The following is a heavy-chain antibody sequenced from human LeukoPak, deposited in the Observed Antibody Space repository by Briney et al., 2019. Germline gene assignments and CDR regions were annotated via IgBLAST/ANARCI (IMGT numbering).Heavy chain of an antibody. CDR3: GKERRARGPFDY. Sequence: GGSLRLSCAASGFTFTTYTMNWVRQAPGKGLEWVSSISSSSGYIYYADSVKGRFTISRDNSENTLYLQMNSLRPEDTAVYYCGKERRARGPFDYWGQGTLVTVSS. V-gene: IGHV3-21*04. CDR1: GFTFTTYT. D-gene: IGHD3-10*01. J-gene: IGHJ4*02. CDR2: ISSSSGYI.